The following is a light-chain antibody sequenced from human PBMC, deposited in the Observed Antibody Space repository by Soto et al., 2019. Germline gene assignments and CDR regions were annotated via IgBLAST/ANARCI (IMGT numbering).Light chain of an antibody. J-gene: IGLJ3*02. CDR1: SSDVGGYNF. V-gene: IGLV2-14*01. CDR3: SSYTTTSTLEV. Sequence: QSALTQPASVSGSPGQSITISCTGTSSDVGGYNFVSWYQQHPGTAPKPIIYEVSNRPSGVSHRFSGSKSGNTATLTISGLQAEDEADYYCSSYTTTSTLEVFGGGTKLTVL. CDR2: EVS.